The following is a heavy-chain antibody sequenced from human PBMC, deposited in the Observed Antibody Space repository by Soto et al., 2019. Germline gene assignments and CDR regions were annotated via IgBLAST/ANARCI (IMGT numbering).Heavy chain of an antibody. D-gene: IGHD3-22*01. CDR3: ARCPTNTMTPDRKPDY. J-gene: IGHJ4*02. Sequence: GESLKISCKGSGYSFTSYWISWVRQMPGKGLEWMGRIDPSDSYTNYSPSFQGHVTISADKSISTAYLQWSSLKASDTAMYYCARCPTNTMTPDRKPDYWGQGTLVTVSS. CDR2: IDPSDSYT. CDR1: GYSFTSYW. V-gene: IGHV5-10-1*01.